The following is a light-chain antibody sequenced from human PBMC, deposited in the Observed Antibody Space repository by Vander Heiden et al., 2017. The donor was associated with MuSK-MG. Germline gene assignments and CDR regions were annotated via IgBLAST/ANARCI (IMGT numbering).Light chain of an antibody. Sequence: QSVLTQPPSASETPGQRVPIPCSGSSSNIGSNYVFWYQQLPAMAPKLLIYRNNQRPSGVPDRFSASKSGTSASLAISGLRSEDEADYYCASWDDSLSGVVFGGGTKLTVL. CDR3: ASWDDSLSGVV. J-gene: IGLJ2*01. CDR1: SSNIGSNY. V-gene: IGLV1-47*01. CDR2: RNN.